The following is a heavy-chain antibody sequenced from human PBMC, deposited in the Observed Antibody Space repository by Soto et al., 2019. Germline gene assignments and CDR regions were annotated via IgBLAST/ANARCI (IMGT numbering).Heavy chain of an antibody. CDR3: TTDLWRIAVVVGSTGYFNP. V-gene: IGHV3-15*01. J-gene: IGHJ5*02. CDR1: GFTFSDAW. Sequence: PGGSLRLSCAASGFTFSDAWMSWVRPAPGEGLDWVGRIKSKSDGGTAEYAAPVRGRFTISRDDSKNTLYLQMNSLKTEDTAVYYCTTDLWRIAVVVGSTGYFNPWGQGTPVTVSS. D-gene: IGHD2-15*01. CDR2: IKSKSDGGTA.